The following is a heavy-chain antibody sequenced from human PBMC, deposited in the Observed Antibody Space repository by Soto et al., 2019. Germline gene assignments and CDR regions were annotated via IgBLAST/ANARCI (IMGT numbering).Heavy chain of an antibody. Sequence: GCSMRICRAASRYSFCISAMHWARKDPGKGLEWVAVISYDGSNKYYADSVKGRFTISRDNSKNTLCLQMNSLRAEDTAVYYCARAYCSSTSCYPFNWFDPWGQGTLVTVSS. CDR3: ARAYCSSTSCYPFNWFDP. D-gene: IGHD2-2*01. CDR2: ISYDGSNK. CDR1: RYSFCISA. J-gene: IGHJ5*02. V-gene: IGHV3-30-3*01.